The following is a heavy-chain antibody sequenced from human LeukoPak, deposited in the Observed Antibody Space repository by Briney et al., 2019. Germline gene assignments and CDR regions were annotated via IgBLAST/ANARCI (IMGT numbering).Heavy chain of an antibody. CDR2: IKSKTDGGTT. V-gene: IGHV3-15*01. CDR1: GFTFSNAW. Sequence: GGSLRLSCAASGFTFSNAWMSWVRQAPGKGLEWVGRIKSKTDGGTTDYAAPVKGRFTISRDDSKNTLYLQMNSLKTDDTAVYYCTTDIGIRFLEWLYPTTNDYWGQGTLVTVSS. D-gene: IGHD3-3*01. CDR3: TTDIGIRFLEWLYPTTNDY. J-gene: IGHJ4*02.